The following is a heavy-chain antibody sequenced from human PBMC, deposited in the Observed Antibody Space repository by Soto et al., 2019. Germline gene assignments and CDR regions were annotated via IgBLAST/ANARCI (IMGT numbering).Heavy chain of an antibody. V-gene: IGHV4-39*01. D-gene: IGHD3-9*01. CDR3: ARHWGRLTIFSHRDWFDP. CDR2: VSYNGKT. J-gene: IGHJ5*02. Sequence: QLQLQESGPGVVKPAETLSLTCTVSGDPMSSSTYYWDWIRQPPGKGLEWIGSVSYNGKTRYNPSLTSRVTIFVDTSKKQFSLNLTSVTAADTAVYFCARHWGRLTIFSHRDWFDPWGPGTLVIVSS. CDR1: GDPMSSSTYY.